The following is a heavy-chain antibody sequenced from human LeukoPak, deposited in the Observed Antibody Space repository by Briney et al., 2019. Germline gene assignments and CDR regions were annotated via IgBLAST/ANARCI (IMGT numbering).Heavy chain of an antibody. Sequence: TSETLSLTCSLSGGSISSYYWSWIRQPPGEGLEWIGYIDYSGSTNYNPSRKSRVTLSVATSKNPFSLKLSSVTAADTAVYYCARDAKKYCSGGSCLNYYYYYMDVWGKGTTVTVYS. CDR2: IDYSGST. V-gene: IGHV4-59*12. D-gene: IGHD2-15*01. CDR1: GGSISSYY. CDR3: ARDAKKYCSGGSCLNYYYYYMDV. J-gene: IGHJ6*03.